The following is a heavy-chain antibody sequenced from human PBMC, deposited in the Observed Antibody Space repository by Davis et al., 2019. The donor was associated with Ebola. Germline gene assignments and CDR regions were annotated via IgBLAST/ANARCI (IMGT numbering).Heavy chain of an antibody. CDR3: AKDLGRGWYGYYFDY. Sequence: GESLKISCAASGFTFSNYDMGWVRQVPGKGLEWVSGVYSAGSTYYADSVKGRFTISRDNSKNTLYLQMNSLRDEDTAVYYCAKDLGRGWYGYYFDYWGQGTLVTVSS. CDR1: GFTFSNYD. V-gene: IGHV3-23*01. D-gene: IGHD6-19*01. CDR2: VYSAGST. J-gene: IGHJ4*02.